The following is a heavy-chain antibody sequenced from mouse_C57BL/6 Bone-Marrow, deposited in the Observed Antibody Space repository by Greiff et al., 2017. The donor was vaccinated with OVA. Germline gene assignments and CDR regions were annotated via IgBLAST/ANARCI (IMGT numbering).Heavy chain of an antibody. CDR2: IYPGNGST. CDR3: AGGGYCGSDAYWYFDV. V-gene: IGHV1-55*01. Sequence: QVQLQQSGAELVKPGASVKMSCKASGYTFTSYWITWVKQRPGQGLEWIGDIYPGNGSTNYNEKFKSKATLTVDTSSSTAYMQLSSLTSEDSAVYYGAGGGYCGSDAYWYFDVWGKGTTVTVSS. J-gene: IGHJ1*03. D-gene: IGHD1-1*01. CDR1: GYTFTSYW.